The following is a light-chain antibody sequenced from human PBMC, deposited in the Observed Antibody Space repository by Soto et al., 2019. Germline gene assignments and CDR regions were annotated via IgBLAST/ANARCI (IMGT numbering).Light chain of an antibody. CDR1: QSIRSY. CDR3: QQSYSTPFT. V-gene: IGKV1-39*01. Sequence: DIQMTQSPSSLSASIGVRVTITCRASQSIRSYLNWYQQKPGKAPKLLIYAASSLQSGVPSRFSGSGSGTDFNLSISSLQPEDFATYYCQQSYSTPFTFGGGTKAEIK. CDR2: AAS. J-gene: IGKJ4*01.